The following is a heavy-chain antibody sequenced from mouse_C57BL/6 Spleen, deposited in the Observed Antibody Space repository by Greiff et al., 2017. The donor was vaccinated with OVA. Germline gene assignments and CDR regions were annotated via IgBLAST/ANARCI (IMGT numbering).Heavy chain of an antibody. CDR3: ARTYGSSHYYAMDY. Sequence: VQLQQSGPELVKPGASVKISCKASGYSFTDYYMNWVKQSNGKSLEWIGVINPNYGTTSYNQKFKGKATLTVDQSSSTAYMQLNSLTSEDSAVYYCARTYGSSHYYAMDYWGQGTSVTVSS. V-gene: IGHV1-39*01. D-gene: IGHD1-1*01. J-gene: IGHJ4*01. CDR2: INPNYGTT. CDR1: GYSFTDYY.